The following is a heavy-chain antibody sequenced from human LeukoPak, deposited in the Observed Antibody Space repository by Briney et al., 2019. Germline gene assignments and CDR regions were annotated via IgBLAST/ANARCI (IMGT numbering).Heavy chain of an antibody. CDR1: GFTFSSYE. V-gene: IGHV3-48*03. J-gene: IGHJ4*02. Sequence: GGSLRLSCAASGFTFSSYEMNWVRQAPGKGLEWVSYISSSGSTIYYADSVKGRFTISRDNAKNSLYLQMNSLRAEDAAVYYCARRAGAHSHPYDYWGQGTLVTVSS. CDR3: ARRAGAHSHPYDY. CDR2: ISSSGSTI. D-gene: IGHD4/OR15-4a*01.